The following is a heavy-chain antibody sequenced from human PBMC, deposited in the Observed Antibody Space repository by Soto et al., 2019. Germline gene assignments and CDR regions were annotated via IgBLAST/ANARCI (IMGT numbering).Heavy chain of an antibody. CDR3: AREHNNCSGGSCYGDLDV. CDR1: GGSFSGYY. Sequence: SETLSLTCAVYGGSFSGYYWSWIRQPPGKGLEWIGEINHSGSTNYNPSLKSRVTISVDTSKNQFSLKLSSVTAADTAVYYCAREHNNCSGGSCYGDLDVWGKGTTVTVSS. D-gene: IGHD2-15*01. CDR2: INHSGST. J-gene: IGHJ6*04. V-gene: IGHV4-34*01.